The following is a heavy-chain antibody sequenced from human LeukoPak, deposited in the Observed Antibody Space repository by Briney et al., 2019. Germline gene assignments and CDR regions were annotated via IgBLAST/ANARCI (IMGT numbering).Heavy chain of an antibody. J-gene: IGHJ4*02. CDR2: ISSSSSYI. Sequence: PGGSLGLSCAASGFTFSDYYMSWIRQAPGKGLEWVSSISSSSSYIYYADSVKGRFTISRDNAKNSLYLQMNSLRAEDTAVYYCARDIGVGYYFDYWGQGTLVTVSS. D-gene: IGHD6-19*01. CDR1: GFTFSDYY. V-gene: IGHV3-11*06. CDR3: ARDIGVGYYFDY.